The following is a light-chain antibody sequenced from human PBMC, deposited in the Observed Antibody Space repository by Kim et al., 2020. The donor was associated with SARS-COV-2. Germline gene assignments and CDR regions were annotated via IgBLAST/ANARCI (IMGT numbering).Light chain of an antibody. J-gene: IGLJ2*01. CDR3: NSRDSSGNHLVV. CDR1: SLTNYY. CDR2: GKN. Sequence: LGQTVRIKGQGDSLTNYYASWYQQKPGQAPGLVIYGKNIRPSGIPDRFSGSSSGSTASLTITGAQAEDEADYYCNSRDSSGNHLVVFGGGTQLTVL. V-gene: IGLV3-19*01.